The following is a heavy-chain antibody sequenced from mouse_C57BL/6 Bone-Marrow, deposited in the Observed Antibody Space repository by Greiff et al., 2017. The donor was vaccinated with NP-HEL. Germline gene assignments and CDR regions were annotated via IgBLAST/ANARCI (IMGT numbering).Heavy chain of an antibody. J-gene: IGHJ3*01. V-gene: IGHV1-53*01. CDR1: GYTFTSYW. Sequence: QVQLQQPGTELVKPGASVKLSCKASGYTFTSYWMHWVKQRPGQGLEWIGNINPSNGGTNYNETFKSKATLTVDKSSSTAYMQLSSLTSEDSAVYYCARRSYYGSSYPAWFAYWGQGTLVTVSA. D-gene: IGHD1-1*01. CDR3: ARRSYYGSSYPAWFAY. CDR2: INPSNGGT.